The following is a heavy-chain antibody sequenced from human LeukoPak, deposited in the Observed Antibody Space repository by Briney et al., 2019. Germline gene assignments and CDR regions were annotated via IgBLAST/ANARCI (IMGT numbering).Heavy chain of an antibody. CDR1: GFTFSSYA. CDR2: ISGSGGST. D-gene: IGHD3-10*01. Sequence: GASLRLSCAASGFTFSSYAMSWVRQAPGKGLEWVSAISGSGGSTYYADSVKGRFTISRDNSKDTLYLQMNSLRAEDTAVYYCAKVPYGSGSSKRYVDYWGQGTLVTVSS. V-gene: IGHV3-23*01. J-gene: IGHJ4*02. CDR3: AKVPYGSGSSKRYVDY.